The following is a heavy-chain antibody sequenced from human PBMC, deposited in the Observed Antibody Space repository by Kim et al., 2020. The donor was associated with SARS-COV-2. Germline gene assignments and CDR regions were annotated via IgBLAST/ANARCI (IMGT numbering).Heavy chain of an antibody. CDR3: ARVDWNYDRAATGAAFDI. J-gene: IGHJ3*02. V-gene: IGHV4-4*06. Sequence: KSRVTMSVDTSKNQFSLKLSSVTAADTAVYYCARVDWNYDRAATGAAFDIWGQGTMVTVSA. D-gene: IGHD1-7*01.